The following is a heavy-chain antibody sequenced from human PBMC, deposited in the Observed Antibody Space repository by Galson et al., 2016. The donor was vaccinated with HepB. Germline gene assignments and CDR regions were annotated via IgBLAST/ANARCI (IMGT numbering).Heavy chain of an antibody. J-gene: IGHJ4*02. D-gene: IGHD5-12*01. Sequence: GKGLEWISYISSSGSTKYYADSVKGRFTVSRDNAENSLYLQMNSLRAEDSAVYYCARGYSGYLYWGQGTLVTVSS. CDR3: ARGYSGYLY. CDR2: ISSSGSTK. V-gene: IGHV3-48*03.